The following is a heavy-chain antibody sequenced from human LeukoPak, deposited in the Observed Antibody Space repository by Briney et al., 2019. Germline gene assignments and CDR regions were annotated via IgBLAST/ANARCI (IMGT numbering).Heavy chain of an antibody. J-gene: IGHJ3*02. V-gene: IGHV4-59*01. CDR1: GGSISSYY. CDR2: IYYSGST. D-gene: IGHD4-23*01. CDR3: AREFGGKDKDAFDI. Sequence: SETLSLTCTVSGGSISSYYWNWIRQPPGKGLEWIGDIYYSGSTNYNPSLKSRVTMSVDTSKNQFSLKLSSVTAADTAVYYCAREFGGKDKDAFDIWGQGTMVTVSS.